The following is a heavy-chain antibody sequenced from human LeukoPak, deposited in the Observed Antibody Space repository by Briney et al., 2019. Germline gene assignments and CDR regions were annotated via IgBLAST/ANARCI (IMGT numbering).Heavy chain of an antibody. CDR3: AGMSRHWYFDL. V-gene: IGHV4-34*01. CDR1: DGPFSGYS. J-gene: IGHJ2*01. CDR2: INHSGSA. Sequence: TSETLSLTCAVYDGPFSGYSWTWIRQPPGKGLEWIGEINHSGSANYNPSLKSRVTISVDKSKNQFSLKLSSVTAADTAVYYCAGMSRHWYFDLWGRGTLVTVSS.